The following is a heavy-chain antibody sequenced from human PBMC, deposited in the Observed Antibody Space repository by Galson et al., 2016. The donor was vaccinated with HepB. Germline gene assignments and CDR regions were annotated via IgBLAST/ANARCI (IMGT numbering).Heavy chain of an antibody. CDR1: GFRFSSSS. D-gene: IGHD3-16*01. CDR2: ISGSDDST. V-gene: IGHV3-23*01. Sequence: SLRLSCAASGFRFSSSSMTWVRLAPGKGLSWVSTISGSDDSTYYADSAKGRFRISRDNSKNTLYLQMNSLKAEYTAVYYCAKDVGNNVWGTYRPYAMDVWGQGTTVTVSS. CDR3: AKDVGNNVWGTYRPYAMDV. J-gene: IGHJ6*02.